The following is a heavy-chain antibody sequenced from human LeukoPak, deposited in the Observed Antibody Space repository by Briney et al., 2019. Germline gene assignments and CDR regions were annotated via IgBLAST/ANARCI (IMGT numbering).Heavy chain of an antibody. D-gene: IGHD2-2*02. CDR1: GGSITTYY. J-gene: IGHJ4*02. CDR2: IYHSGST. CDR3: ARLYTTTFYFDY. Sequence: SETLSLTCTVSGGSITTYYCSWIRQPPGKGLEWIGYIYHSGSTNYNPSLKSRVTISVDTSKNQFSLKLTSVTAADTAVYYCARLYTTTFYFDYWGQGTLVTVSS. V-gene: IGHV4-59*01.